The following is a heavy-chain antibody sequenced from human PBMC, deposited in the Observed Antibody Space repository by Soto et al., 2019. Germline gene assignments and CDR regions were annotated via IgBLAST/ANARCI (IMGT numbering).Heavy chain of an antibody. Sequence: QVQLVQSGAEVKKPGASVKVSCKASGYTFTSYGISWVRQAPGQGLAWMGWISAYNGNTNYAQKLQGRVTMTTDTSTSTAYMERRSLRSDDTAVYYSARDLGFLTKQRVHYYYGMDVWGQGTTVTVSS. V-gene: IGHV1-18*04. D-gene: IGHD6-6*01. CDR3: ARDLGFLTKQRVHYYYGMDV. CDR2: ISAYNGNT. J-gene: IGHJ6*02. CDR1: GYTFTSYG.